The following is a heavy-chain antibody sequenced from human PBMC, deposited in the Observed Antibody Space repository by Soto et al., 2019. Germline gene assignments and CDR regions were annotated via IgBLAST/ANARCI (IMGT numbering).Heavy chain of an antibody. Sequence: SETLSLTCTVSGASFSSDYWSWVRQPAGKGLEWIGSIYYSGSTYYNPSLKSRVTISVDTSKNQFPLKLSSVTAADTAVYYCARLTTVTTYVYWGQGTLVTVSS. J-gene: IGHJ4*02. CDR3: ARLTTVTTYVY. CDR2: IYYSGST. V-gene: IGHV4-59*08. CDR1: GASFSSDY. D-gene: IGHD4-17*01.